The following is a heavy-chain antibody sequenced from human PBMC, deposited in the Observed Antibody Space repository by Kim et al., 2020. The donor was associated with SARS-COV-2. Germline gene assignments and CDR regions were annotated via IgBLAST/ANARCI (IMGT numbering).Heavy chain of an antibody. CDR2: IWHDGSNK. D-gene: IGHD3-3*01. CDR1: GFNFSTYG. CDR3: ARDRDFWSGHYSHYGMDV. V-gene: IGHV3-33*01. J-gene: IGHJ6*02. Sequence: GGSLRLSCAASGFNFSTYGMHWVRQAPGKGLEWVAVIWHDGSNKYYGDSVKGRVTVSRDNSKNTLYLQMNSLIAEDTAVYFCARDRDFWSGHYSHYGMDVWGQGTTVTVSS.